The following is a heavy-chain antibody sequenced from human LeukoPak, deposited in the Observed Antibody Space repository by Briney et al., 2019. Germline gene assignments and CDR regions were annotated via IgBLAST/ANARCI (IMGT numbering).Heavy chain of an antibody. CDR1: GGSISSYY. J-gene: IGHJ4*02. CDR2: IYYSGST. Sequence: SETLSLTCTVSGGSISSYYWSWIRQPPGKGLEWIGYIYYSGSTNYNPSLKSRVTISVDTSRNQFSLKLSSVTAADTAVYYCARSTGGYYYDSSGYFDYWGQATLVTVSS. V-gene: IGHV4-59*01. CDR3: ARSTGGYYYDSSGYFDY. D-gene: IGHD3-22*01.